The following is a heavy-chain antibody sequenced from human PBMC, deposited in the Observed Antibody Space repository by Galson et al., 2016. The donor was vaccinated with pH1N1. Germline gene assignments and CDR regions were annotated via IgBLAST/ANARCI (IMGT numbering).Heavy chain of an antibody. V-gene: IGHV1-24*01. D-gene: IGHD3-10*02. CDR1: GYTLTKVS. Sequence: SVKVSCKVTGYTLTKVSMHWVRQAPGKGLEWMGSFDPEDGETLYAQKFQGRLTMTEDSSTDTAYMELNTLRSEDTAVYYCATDYYFVRNPIFDPRGQGTLVTVPS. CDR3: ATDYYFVRNPIFDP. CDR2: FDPEDGET. J-gene: IGHJ5*02.